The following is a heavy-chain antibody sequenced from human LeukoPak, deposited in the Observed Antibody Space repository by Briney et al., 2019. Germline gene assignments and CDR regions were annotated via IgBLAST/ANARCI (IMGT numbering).Heavy chain of an antibody. V-gene: IGHV3-30-3*01. CDR3: VRASIVVVPEFDY. J-gene: IGHJ4*02. CDR2: ISYDGSNK. Sequence: GGSLRLSCAASGFTFSSYAMHWVRQAPGKGLEWVAVISYDGSNKYYADSVKGRFTISRDNSKNTLYLQMNSLRAEDTAVYYCVRASIVVVPEFDYWGQGTLVTVSS. D-gene: IGHD2-2*01. CDR1: GFTFSSYA.